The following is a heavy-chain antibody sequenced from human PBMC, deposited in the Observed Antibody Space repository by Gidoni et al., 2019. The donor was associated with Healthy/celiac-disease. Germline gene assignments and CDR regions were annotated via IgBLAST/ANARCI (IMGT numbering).Heavy chain of an antibody. Sequence: EVQLVQSGAEVQKPGESLKISCKGSGDSFTSYWIGWARQTPGKGLEWMGLIYPGDSDTRYSPSFQGQVTISADKSISTAYLQWSSLKASDTAMYYCARLVSGSSLVYFDYWGQGTLVTVSS. J-gene: IGHJ4*02. V-gene: IGHV5-51*01. CDR3: ARLVSGSSLVYFDY. CDR1: GDSFTSYW. CDR2: IYPGDSDT. D-gene: IGHD6-13*01.